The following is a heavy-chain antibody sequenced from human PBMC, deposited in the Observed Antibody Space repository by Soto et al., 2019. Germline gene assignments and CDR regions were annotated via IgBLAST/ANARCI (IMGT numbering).Heavy chain of an antibody. CDR1: GGSISSGGYY. CDR3: ARDRVVVVAATPPWAFDI. CDR2: IYYSGST. D-gene: IGHD2-15*01. V-gene: IGHV4-31*03. J-gene: IGHJ3*02. Sequence: PSETLSLTCTVSGGSISSGGYYWSWIRQHPGKGLEWIGYIYYSGSTYYNPSLKSRVTISVDTSKNQFSLKLSSVTAADTAVYYCARDRVVVVAATPPWAFDIWGQGTRVTVSS.